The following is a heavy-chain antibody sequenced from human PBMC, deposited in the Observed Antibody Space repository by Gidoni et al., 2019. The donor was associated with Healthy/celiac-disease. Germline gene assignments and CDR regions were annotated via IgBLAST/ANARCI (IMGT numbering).Heavy chain of an antibody. J-gene: IGHJ4*02. D-gene: IGHD5-12*01. V-gene: IGHV1-58*01. CDR1: GFTFTSSA. Sequence: QMQLVQSGPEVKKPGTSVTVSCKASGFTFTSSAVQWVRQARGQRLEWIGWIVVGSGNTNYAQKFQERVTITRDMSTSTAYMELSSLRSEDTAVYYCAADSGVGSGYAIVDYWGQGTLVTVSS. CDR2: IVVGSGNT. CDR3: AADSGVGSGYAIVDY.